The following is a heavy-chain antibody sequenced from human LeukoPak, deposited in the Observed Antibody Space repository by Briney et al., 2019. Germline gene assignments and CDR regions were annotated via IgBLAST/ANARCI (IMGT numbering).Heavy chain of an antibody. CDR3: APRVVGSAPFDY. CDR2: ISGSDGRT. CDR1: GFTFSSYA. V-gene: IGHV3-23*01. D-gene: IGHD2-15*01. Sequence: GGSLRLSCAASGFTFSSYAMNWVRQAPGKGLEWVSAISGSDGRTYYADSVKGRFTISRDNSKNTLYLQMNNLRAEDTAVYYCAPRVVGSAPFDYWGQGTLVTVSS. J-gene: IGHJ4*02.